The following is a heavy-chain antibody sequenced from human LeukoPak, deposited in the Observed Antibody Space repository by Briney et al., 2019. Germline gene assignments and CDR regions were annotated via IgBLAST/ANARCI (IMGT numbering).Heavy chain of an antibody. J-gene: IGHJ4*02. CDR1: GFTFSSYW. CDR2: IKPDGNEK. D-gene: IGHD3-22*01. Sequence: PGGSLRLSCAASGFTFSSYWMNWVRQSPGKGLEWVANIKPDGNEKHYVDSVKGRFTISRDNSKNTLYLQMNSLRAEDTAVYYCARGSSGYYHSQFFWGQGTLVTVSS. V-gene: IGHV3-7*01. CDR3: ARGSSGYYHSQFF.